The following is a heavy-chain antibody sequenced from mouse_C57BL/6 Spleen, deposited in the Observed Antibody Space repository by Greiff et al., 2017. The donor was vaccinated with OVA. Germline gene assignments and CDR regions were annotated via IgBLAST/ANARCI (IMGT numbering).Heavy chain of an antibody. V-gene: IGHV10-3*01. CDR3: VREEFAY. J-gene: IGHJ3*01. CDR1: GFIFNTYA. Sequence: GGGLVQPKGSLNLSCAAPGFIFNTYAMHWVRQAPGKGLAWAARVSSNSSNYATYYVDSVKDRFTISRDDSQSMLYLQMNNLKAEDAARYYCVREEFAYWGQGTLVTVSA. CDR2: VSSNSSNYAT.